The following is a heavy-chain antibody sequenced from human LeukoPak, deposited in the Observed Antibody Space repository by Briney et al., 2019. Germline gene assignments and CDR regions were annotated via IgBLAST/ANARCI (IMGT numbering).Heavy chain of an antibody. CDR3: AREGAPRLPGFGRFDP. CDR1: GGSISSGSYY. CDR2: IYTSGST. D-gene: IGHD6-6*01. J-gene: IGHJ5*02. V-gene: IGHV4-61*02. Sequence: ASETLSLTCTVPGGSISSGSYYWSWIRQPAGKGLEWIGRIYTSGSTNYNPSLKSRVTISVDTSKNQFSLKLSSVTAADTAVYYCAREGAPRLPGFGRFDPWGQGTLVTVSS.